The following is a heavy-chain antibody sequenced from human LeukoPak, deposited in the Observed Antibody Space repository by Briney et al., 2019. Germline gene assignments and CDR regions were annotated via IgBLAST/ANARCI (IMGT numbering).Heavy chain of an antibody. Sequence: SETLWLTCTVSGGSIFSYYFNWIRQPPGKGLEWVGYIYSKGITNYNASLRRRGTISIATSKNQFSLRLRAVTAADTAIYYCARRAYYDTSGYYPASGYFDLWGRGTLVTVSS. V-gene: IGHV4-4*08. CDR3: ARRAYYDTSGYYPASGYFDL. D-gene: IGHD3-22*01. J-gene: IGHJ2*01. CDR1: GGSIFSYY. CDR2: IYSKGIT.